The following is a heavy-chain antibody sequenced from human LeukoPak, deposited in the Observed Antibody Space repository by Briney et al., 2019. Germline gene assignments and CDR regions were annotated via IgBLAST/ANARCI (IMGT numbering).Heavy chain of an antibody. CDR1: GFTFSSYS. CDR2: ISSSSSYI. CDR3: ARAAPNYGGNSWFDY. D-gene: IGHD4-23*01. V-gene: IGHV3-21*01. Sequence: GGSLRLSCAASGFTFSSYSMNCVRQAPGKGLEWVSSISSSSSYIYYADSVKGRFTISRDNAKNSLYLQMNSLRAEDTAVYYCARAAPNYGGNSWFDYWGQGTLVTVSS. J-gene: IGHJ4*02.